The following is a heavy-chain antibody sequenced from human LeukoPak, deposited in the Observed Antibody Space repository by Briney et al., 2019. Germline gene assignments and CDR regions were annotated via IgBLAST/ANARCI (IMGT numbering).Heavy chain of an antibody. D-gene: IGHD5-18*01. CDR2: INAGNGNT. J-gene: IGHJ4*02. CDR3: AREVGYSYGSGGYYFDY. V-gene: IGHV1-3*01. CDR1: GYTFTSYA. Sequence: GASVKVSCKASGYTFTSYAMHWVRQAPGQRLEWMGWINAGNGNTKYSQKFQGRVTITRDTSASTAYMELSSLRSEDTAVYYCAREVGYSYGSGGYYFDYWGQGTLVTVSS.